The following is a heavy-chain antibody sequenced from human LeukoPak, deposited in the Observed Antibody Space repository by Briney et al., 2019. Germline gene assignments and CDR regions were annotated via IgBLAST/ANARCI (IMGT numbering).Heavy chain of an antibody. J-gene: IGHJ6*02. CDR2: ISYDGSKK. D-gene: IGHD3-9*01. Sequence: GRALRLSCAASGFTFSNYGMHWVRQAPGKGLEWVALISYDGSKKYYADSVRGRFTISRENSENTLDLQMNSLRPEDTAVYYCAKDRAQRYYVILTGYYRYYGMDAWGQGTTVTVSS. V-gene: IGHV3-30*18. CDR1: GFTFSNYG. CDR3: AKDRAQRYYVILTGYYRYYGMDA.